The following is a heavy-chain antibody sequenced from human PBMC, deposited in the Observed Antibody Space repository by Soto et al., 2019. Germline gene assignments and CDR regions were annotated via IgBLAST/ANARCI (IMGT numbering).Heavy chain of an antibody. J-gene: IGHJ4*02. Sequence: ASVKVSCKASGYTFLSYGISWVRQAPGQGLEWVGWISAYSGNTDYAQRLQDRVTLTTDTSTSTAYMELRNLRSDDTAVYYCARNPSGSSSDYWGQGTLVTVSS. V-gene: IGHV1-18*01. CDR3: ARNPSGSSSDY. CDR1: GYTFLSYG. CDR2: ISAYSGNT. D-gene: IGHD1-26*01.